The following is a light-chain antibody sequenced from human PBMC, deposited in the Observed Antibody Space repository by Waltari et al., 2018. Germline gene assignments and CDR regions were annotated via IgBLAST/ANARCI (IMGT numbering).Light chain of an antibody. J-gene: IGKJ1*01. CDR1: QTISSY. Sequence: DIQMTQSPSSLSASVGDRVTITCRPSQTISSYLNWYKQKPGKAPNLLIYAASSLQSGVPSRFSGSGSGTDFTLTISSLQSEDFATYYCQQTYSTPRTFGQGTKVEVK. V-gene: IGKV1-39*01. CDR2: AAS. CDR3: QQTYSTPRT.